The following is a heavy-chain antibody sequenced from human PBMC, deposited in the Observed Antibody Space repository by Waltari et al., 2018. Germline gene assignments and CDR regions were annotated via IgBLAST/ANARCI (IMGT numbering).Heavy chain of an antibody. CDR3: AREGALGANWFDP. Sequence: QVQLVQSGAEVKKPGASVKVSCKASGYTFTSYSMHCVRQAPGQGLEWMGIINPSGGSTSYAQKFQGRVTMTRDTSTSTVYMELSSLRSEDTAVYYCAREGALGANWFDPWGQGTLVTVSS. CDR2: INPSGGST. D-gene: IGHD1-26*01. V-gene: IGHV1-46*01. J-gene: IGHJ5*02. CDR1: GYTFTSYS.